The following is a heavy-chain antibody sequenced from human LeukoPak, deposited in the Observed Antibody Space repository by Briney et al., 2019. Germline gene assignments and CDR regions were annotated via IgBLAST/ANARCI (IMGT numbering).Heavy chain of an antibody. CDR3: ARGLSGYSSSLGY. CDR2: ISSRSATI. Sequence: GGSLRLSCAASGFIFSSYSMNWVRQAPGKGLEWVSYISSRSATIYYADSVKGRFTISRDNAKNTLYLQMNSLRAEDTAVYYCARGLSGYSSSLGYWGQGTLVTVSS. J-gene: IGHJ4*02. CDR1: GFIFSSYS. V-gene: IGHV3-48*04. D-gene: IGHD6-6*01.